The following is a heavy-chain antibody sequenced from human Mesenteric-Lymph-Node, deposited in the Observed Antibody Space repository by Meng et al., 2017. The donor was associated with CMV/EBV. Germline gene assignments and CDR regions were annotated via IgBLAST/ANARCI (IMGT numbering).Heavy chain of an antibody. CDR3: TPGGTSVY. D-gene: IGHD6-25*01. Sequence: SETLSLTCTVSGGSISSSTYYWGWIRQPPGKGLEWIGSIYSSGSTYYNPSLKSRVIISVDTSKNQFSLKLSSVTAADTAVYYCTPGGTSVYWGQGTLVTVSS. V-gene: IGHV4-39*07. J-gene: IGHJ4*02. CDR2: IYSSGST. CDR1: GGSISSSTYY.